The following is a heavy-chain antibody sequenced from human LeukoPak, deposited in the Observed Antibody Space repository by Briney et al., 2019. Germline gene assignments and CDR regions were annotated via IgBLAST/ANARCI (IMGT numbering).Heavy chain of an antibody. CDR1: GITLSNYG. D-gene: IGHD3-22*01. Sequence: PGGSLRLSCAVSGITLSNYGMSWVRQAPGKGPEWAAGISGSGGSAYYADAVKGRFTISRDNPKNTLYLQMNSLRVEDTAVYFCAKRGVVIRVILVGFHKEAYYFDSWGQGALVTVSS. V-gene: IGHV3-23*01. J-gene: IGHJ4*02. CDR2: ISGSGGSA. CDR3: AKRGVVIRVILVGFHKEAYYFDS.